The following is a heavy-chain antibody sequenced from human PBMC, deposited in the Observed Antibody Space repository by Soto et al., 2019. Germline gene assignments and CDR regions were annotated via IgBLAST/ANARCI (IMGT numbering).Heavy chain of an antibody. J-gene: IGHJ6*02. CDR3: ARTGGSTAYGMDV. D-gene: IGHD2-15*01. CDR1: RFTFSSYG. Sequence: QVQLVESGGGVVQPGRSLRLSCVASRFTFSSYGMHWVRQAPGKGLEWVAVIWYDGSKVYYADSVKGRFTISRDNSKNTLCLQMNSLRAEDTAVYYCARTGGSTAYGMDVWGQGTTVTVSS. CDR2: IWYDGSKV. V-gene: IGHV3-33*01.